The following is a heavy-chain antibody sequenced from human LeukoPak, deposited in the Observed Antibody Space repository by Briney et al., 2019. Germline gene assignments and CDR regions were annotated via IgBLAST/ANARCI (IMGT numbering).Heavy chain of an antibody. D-gene: IGHD3-22*01. CDR1: GGSLSSYY. J-gene: IGHJ3*02. CDR3: ARDLYVVYYERTGYDAFDI. V-gene: IGHV4-59*01. Sequence: ETPSLSPTVSGGSLSSYYSSCIRQTPRKGLEWIVYIYIGGSTNDNHSLRSGVTIAVETYKKQFSLKRRAVTAADTAVYFCARDLYVVYYERTGYDAFDIWGQGTMVTVSS. CDR2: IYIGGST.